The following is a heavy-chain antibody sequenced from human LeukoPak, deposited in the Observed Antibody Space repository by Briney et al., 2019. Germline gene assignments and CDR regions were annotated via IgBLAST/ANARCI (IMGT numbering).Heavy chain of an antibody. V-gene: IGHV1-38-4*01. CDR1: GFTITSYG. D-gene: IGHD2-2*01. J-gene: IGHJ6*03. CDR3: ANPLKCYQLLYYYYYYMDV. Sequence: GASVKVSCSFSGFTITSYGIHWVQQSPGQGLEWMGWINPGNGSPSYAKKFQGRFTMTRDMSTTTAYTDLSSLTSEDMAVYYYANPLKCYQLLYYYYYYMDVWGKGTTVTVSS. CDR2: INPGNGSP.